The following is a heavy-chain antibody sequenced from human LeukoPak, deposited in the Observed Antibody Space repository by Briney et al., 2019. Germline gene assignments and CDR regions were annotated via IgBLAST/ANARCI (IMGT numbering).Heavy chain of an antibody. CDR1: GFTFSSYA. V-gene: IGHV3-21*01. CDR3: AKGVLGQWLVDAFDI. D-gene: IGHD6-19*01. J-gene: IGHJ3*02. CDR2: ISSSSSYI. Sequence: NPGGSLRLSCAASGFTFSSYAMSWVRQAPGKGLEWVSSISSSSSYIYYADSLKGRFTISRDNARNSLYLQMNSLRAEDTAVYYCAKGVLGQWLVDAFDIWGQGTMVTVSS.